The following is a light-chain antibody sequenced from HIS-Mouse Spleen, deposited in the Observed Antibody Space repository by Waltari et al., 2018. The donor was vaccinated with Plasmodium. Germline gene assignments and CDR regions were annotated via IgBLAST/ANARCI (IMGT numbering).Light chain of an antibody. CDR1: QRISSR. V-gene: IGKV1-5*03. CDR3: QQYNSYSWT. J-gene: IGKJ1*01. CDR2: KAS. Sequence: DIQMTQSPSTLSESVGARVTLTCRASQRISSRLALYQQTTGKAPKLLIYKASSLESGVPSRFSGSGSGTEFTLTISSLQPDDFATYYCQQYNSYSWTFGQGTKVEIK.